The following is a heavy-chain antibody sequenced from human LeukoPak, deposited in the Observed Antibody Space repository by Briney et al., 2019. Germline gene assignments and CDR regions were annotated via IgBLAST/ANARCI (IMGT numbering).Heavy chain of an antibody. CDR3: AKSIAARLT. J-gene: IGHJ4*02. V-gene: IGHV3-23*01. CDR1: GFTFSSFE. Sequence: PGGSLRLSCAASGFTFSSFEMSWVRQAPGTGLEWVSAISGSGGSAYYADSVKGRFTISRDSSKNTLYLQMNSLRAEDTAVYYCAKSIAARLTWGQGTLVTVSS. D-gene: IGHD6-13*01. CDR2: ISGSGGSA.